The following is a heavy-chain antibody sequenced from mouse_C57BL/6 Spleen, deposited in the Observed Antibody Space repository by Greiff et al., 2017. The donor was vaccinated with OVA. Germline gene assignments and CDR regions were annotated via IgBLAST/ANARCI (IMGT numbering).Heavy chain of an antibody. Sequence: QVQLKQPGAELVKPGASVKMSCKASGYTFTSYWITWVKQRPGQGLEWIGDIYPGSGSTNYNEKFKSKATLTVDTSSSTAYMQLSSLTSEDSAVYYCARVRASSGPLDYWGQGTTLTVSS. CDR3: ARVRASSGPLDY. D-gene: IGHD3-2*02. CDR1: GYTFTSYW. J-gene: IGHJ2*01. V-gene: IGHV1-55*01. CDR2: IYPGSGST.